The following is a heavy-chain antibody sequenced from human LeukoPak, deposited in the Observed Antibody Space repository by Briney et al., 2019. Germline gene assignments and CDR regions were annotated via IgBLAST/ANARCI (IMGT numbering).Heavy chain of an antibody. V-gene: IGHV1-18*01. CDR2: IGTYGGDT. CDR3: ARDLWNFYDDSGYNRDFDS. CDR1: TSR. Sequence: ASVKVSCKATSRISWVRQTPGQGLEWMGWIGTYGGDTYYAQKFQGRITVTTDTSTSTVYMELRNLRSDDTAVYYCARDLWNFYDDSGYNRDFDSWGQGTLVTVSS. J-gene: IGHJ5*01. D-gene: IGHD3-22*01.